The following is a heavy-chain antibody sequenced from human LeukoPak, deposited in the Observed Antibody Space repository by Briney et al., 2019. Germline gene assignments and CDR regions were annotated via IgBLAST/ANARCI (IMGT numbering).Heavy chain of an antibody. J-gene: IGHJ2*01. CDR2: IKQDGSDI. CDR1: GFTFSNYW. V-gene: IGHV3-7*01. CDR3: ARALRSRCLFDL. Sequence: GGSLRLSCAASGFTFSNYWMSWVRQAPGKGLEWVAYIKQDGSDIRYVDSVKGRFTISRDNVRNSLYLQMNSLRAEDTAVFYCARALRSRCLFDLWSRGTLVTVSS. D-gene: IGHD5/OR15-5a*01.